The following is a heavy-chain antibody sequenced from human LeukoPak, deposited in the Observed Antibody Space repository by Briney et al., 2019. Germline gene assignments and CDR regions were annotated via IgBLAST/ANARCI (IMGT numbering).Heavy chain of an antibody. CDR3: ATGGRSGVAFES. V-gene: IGHV3-53*01. CDR2: NYSGGST. J-gene: IGHJ4*02. D-gene: IGHD2-15*01. Sequence: GVSLRLSCTASGLIASSNYMSWARQARGKGLEWVSLNYSGGSTYYADSVMGRSTISRDKSNNTLYLQMNSLRAEDTAVYYCATGGRSGVAFESWGQGTLVTVSS. CDR1: GLIASSNY.